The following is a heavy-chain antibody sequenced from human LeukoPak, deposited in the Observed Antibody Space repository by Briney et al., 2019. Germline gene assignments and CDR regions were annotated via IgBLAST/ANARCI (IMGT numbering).Heavy chain of an antibody. CDR3: ARARSGSYYRDPFDI. Sequence: GGSLRLSCAASGFTFSNKAMSWVRQAPGKGLEWVSTISGSGGSTYYADSVRGRFTISRDNSKNTLYLQMSSLRAEDTALYYCARARSGSYYRDPFDIWGQGTMVTVSS. CDR2: ISGSGGST. J-gene: IGHJ3*02. CDR1: GFTFSNKA. D-gene: IGHD1-26*01. V-gene: IGHV3-23*01.